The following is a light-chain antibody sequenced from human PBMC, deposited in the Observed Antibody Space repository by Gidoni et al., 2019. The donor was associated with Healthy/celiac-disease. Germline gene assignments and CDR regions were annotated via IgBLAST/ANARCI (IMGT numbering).Light chain of an antibody. CDR3: QQYGSSPPYT. V-gene: IGKV3-20*01. J-gene: IGKJ2*01. CDR1: QSVSSSY. CDR2: GAS. Sequence: EIVLTQSPGTLSLSPGERATLSCRASQSVSSSYLAWYQQKPGQAPRLLIYGASSGATGIPDRFSGSGSGTDFTLTISRLEPEDFAVYYCQQYGSSPPYTLGQGTKLEIK.